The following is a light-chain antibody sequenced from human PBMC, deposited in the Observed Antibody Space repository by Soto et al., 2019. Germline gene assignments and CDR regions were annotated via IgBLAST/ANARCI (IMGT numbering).Light chain of an antibody. Sequence: NQITPSPSSLSASFGDRVTITFQASQDISNYLNWYQQKPGKAPKLLIYDASNLETGVPSRFSGSGSGTDFTFTISSLQPEDIATYYCQQYDNLLITFGQGTRLEIK. CDR3: QQYDNLLIT. J-gene: IGKJ5*01. CDR1: QDISNY. CDR2: DAS. V-gene: IGKV1-33*01.